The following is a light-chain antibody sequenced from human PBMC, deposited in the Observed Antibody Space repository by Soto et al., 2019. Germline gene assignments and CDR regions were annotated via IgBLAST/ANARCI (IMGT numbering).Light chain of an antibody. CDR2: DAS. V-gene: IGKV3-11*01. J-gene: IGKJ2*01. Sequence: EIVLTQSPATLSSSPGERATLSCRASQSVSSYLAWYQQKPGQVPRLLIYDASNRATGIPARFSGSGSGTDFTLTISSLEPEDFAVYYCQQRSNWPPYTFGQGTKLEIK. CDR1: QSVSSY. CDR3: QQRSNWPPYT.